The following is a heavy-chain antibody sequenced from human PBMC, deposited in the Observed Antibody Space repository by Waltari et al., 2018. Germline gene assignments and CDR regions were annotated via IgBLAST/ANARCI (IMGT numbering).Heavy chain of an antibody. CDR3: ARGSAIQLWSFDY. D-gene: IGHD5-18*01. Sequence: EVQLVESGGGLVKPGGSLRLSCAASGFTFSSYSMNWVRQAPGKGLEWVSSISSSSSYIYYADSVKGRFTISRDNAKNSLYLQMNSLRAEDTAVYYCARGSAIQLWSFDYWGQGTLVTVSS. J-gene: IGHJ4*02. V-gene: IGHV3-21*01. CDR1: GFTFSSYS. CDR2: ISSSSSYI.